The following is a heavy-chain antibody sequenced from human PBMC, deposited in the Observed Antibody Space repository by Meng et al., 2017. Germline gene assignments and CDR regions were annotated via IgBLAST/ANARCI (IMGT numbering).Heavy chain of an antibody. D-gene: IGHD6-19*01. CDR1: GGTFSSYT. CDR3: AREGHSSGWPGVAV. Sequence: SVKVSCKASGGTFSSYTISWVRQAPGQGLEWMGRIIPILGIANYAQKFQGRVTITADKSTSTAYMELSSLRSEDTAVYYCAREGHSSGWPGVAVWGQGNTVNGAS. CDR2: IIPILGIA. J-gene: IGHJ6*02. V-gene: IGHV1-69*04.